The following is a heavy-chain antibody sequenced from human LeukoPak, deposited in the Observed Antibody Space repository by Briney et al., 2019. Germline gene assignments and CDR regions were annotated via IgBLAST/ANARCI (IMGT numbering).Heavy chain of an antibody. CDR1: GGSISSGGYS. CDR3: ARGMGTNYYFDY. Sequence: PSETLSLTCAVSGGSISSGGYSWSWIRQPPGKGLEWIGYIYHSGSTYYNPSLKGRVTISVDRSKNQFSLKLSSVTAADTAVYYCARGMGTNYYFDYWGQGTLVTVSS. V-gene: IGHV4-30-2*01. D-gene: IGHD5-24*01. J-gene: IGHJ4*02. CDR2: IYHSGST.